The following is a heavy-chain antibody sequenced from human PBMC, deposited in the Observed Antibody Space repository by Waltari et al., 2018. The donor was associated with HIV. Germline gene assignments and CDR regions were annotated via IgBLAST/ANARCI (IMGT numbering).Heavy chain of an antibody. CDR1: GYTLTELS. CDR3: ATGGGTTSIQLYDLDV. Sequence: QVQLIQSGAEVKKPGASVKVSCKVFGYTLTELSMHWVRQAPGKGLEWMGGFGPEDDETIYAQEFQGRVTMTEDTSTDSAYMELSSLTSEDTAVYYCATGGGTTSIQLYDLDVWGQGTTVTVSS. J-gene: IGHJ6*02. V-gene: IGHV1-24*01. D-gene: IGHD1-26*01. CDR2: FGPEDDET.